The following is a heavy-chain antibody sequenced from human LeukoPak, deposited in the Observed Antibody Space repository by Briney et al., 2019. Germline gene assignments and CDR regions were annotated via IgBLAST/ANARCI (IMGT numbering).Heavy chain of an antibody. J-gene: IGHJ4*02. CDR3: AKDGVSYDSSGYPFDY. V-gene: IGHV3-30*18. Sequence: PGGSLRLSCAASGFTFSSYGMHWVRQAPGKGLEWVAVISYDGSNKYYADSVKGRFTISRDNSKNTLYLQMNSLRAEDTAVYYCAKDGVSYDSSGYPFDYWGRGTLVTVSS. CDR2: ISYDGSNK. D-gene: IGHD3-22*01. CDR1: GFTFSSYG.